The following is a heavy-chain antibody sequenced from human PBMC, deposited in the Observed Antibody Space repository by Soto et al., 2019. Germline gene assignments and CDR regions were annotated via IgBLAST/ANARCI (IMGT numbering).Heavy chain of an antibody. CDR3: ARVDSSGGYRRGYYYYGMDV. CDR2: ISAYNGNT. D-gene: IGHD6-19*01. V-gene: IGHV1-18*01. CDR1: GYTFTSYG. Sequence: QVQLVQSGAEVKKPGASVKVSCKASGYTFTSYGISWVRQAPGQGLEWMGWISAYNGNTNYAQKLQGRVTMTTDTSTRTAYMELRSLRADDTAVYYCARVDSSGGYRRGYYYYGMDVWGQGTTVTVSS. J-gene: IGHJ6*02.